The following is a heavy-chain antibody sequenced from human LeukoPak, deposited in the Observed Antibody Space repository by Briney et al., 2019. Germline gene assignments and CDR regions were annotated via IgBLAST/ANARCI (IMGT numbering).Heavy chain of an antibody. CDR3: ARPGGEQQLVLVY. J-gene: IGHJ4*02. CDR2: ISSRGSTI. V-gene: IGHV3-11*01. Sequence: KPGGSLRLSCAASGFTFSDYYMSWIRQAPGKGLEGVSYISSRGSTIYYADSVKGRFTISRDNAKNSLYLQMNSLRAEDTAVYYCARPGGEQQLVLVYWGQGTLVTVSS. D-gene: IGHD6-13*01. CDR1: GFTFSDYY.